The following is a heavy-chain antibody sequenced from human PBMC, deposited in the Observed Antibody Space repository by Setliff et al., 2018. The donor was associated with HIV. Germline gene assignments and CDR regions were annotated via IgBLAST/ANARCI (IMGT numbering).Heavy chain of an antibody. J-gene: IGHJ6*02. CDR3: AGSAHSYSYMGYYYHTMDV. Sequence: SVKVSCKTSGGPFSTYVITWVRQAPGQGLEWMGGMLPILGMGDFAQKFQGRVTITADASTRTAYMVLSILTSDDTAVYYCAGSAHSYSYMGYYYHTMDVWGQGTTVTVSS. CDR1: GGPFSTYV. D-gene: IGHD4-4*01. CDR2: MLPILGMG. V-gene: IGHV1-69*10.